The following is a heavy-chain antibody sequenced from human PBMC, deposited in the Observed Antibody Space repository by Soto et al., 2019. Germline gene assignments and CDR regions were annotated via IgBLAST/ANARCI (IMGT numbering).Heavy chain of an antibody. CDR1: GYTFTSYY. J-gene: IGHJ4*02. CDR2: INPSGGST. Sequence: ASVKVSCKASGYTFTSYYMHWVRQAPGQGLKWMGIINPSGGSTSYAQKFQGRVTMTRDTSTSTVYIELSSLRSEDTAVYYCARGGFRYYDSSGYYYFDYWGQGTLVTVSS. V-gene: IGHV1-46*01. CDR3: ARGGFRYYDSSGYYYFDY. D-gene: IGHD3-22*01.